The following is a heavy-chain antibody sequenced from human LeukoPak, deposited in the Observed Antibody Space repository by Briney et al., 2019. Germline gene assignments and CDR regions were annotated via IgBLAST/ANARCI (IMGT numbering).Heavy chain of an antibody. J-gene: IGHJ4*02. V-gene: IGHV3-23*01. CDR2: ISDSGGST. CDR3: SKGRGYNWGLDF. CDR1: GFTFSSNA. D-gene: IGHD1-1*01. Sequence: GGSLRLSCAASGFTFSSNAMSWVRQAPGKGLEWVSAISDSGGSTYYADSVKGRFAISRDNSKNTLYLQMNSLRAEDAAIYYCSKGRGYNWGLDFWGQGTLVTVSS.